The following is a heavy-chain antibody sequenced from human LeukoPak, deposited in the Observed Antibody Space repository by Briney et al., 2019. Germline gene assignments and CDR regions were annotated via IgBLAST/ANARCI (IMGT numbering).Heavy chain of an antibody. CDR3: TTDPYYDILTGSGGYFDY. D-gene: IGHD3-9*01. Sequence: KAGGSLRLSCAASGFTFSDAWMSWVRQAPGKLLEWVGRIKSKTHGGTTDYVAPVKGRFTISRDDSKHTLYLQMNSLKTEDTAVYYCTTDPYYDILTGSGGYFDYWGQGTLVTVSS. CDR1: GFTFSDAW. J-gene: IGHJ4*02. V-gene: IGHV3-15*01. CDR2: IKSKTHGGTT.